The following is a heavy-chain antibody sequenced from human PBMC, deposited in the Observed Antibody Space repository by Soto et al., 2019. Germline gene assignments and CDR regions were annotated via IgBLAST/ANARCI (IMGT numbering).Heavy chain of an antibody. CDR3: AKEYTSISRGSFVY. CDR1: GFTFSNYA. CDR2: ITGSSGRT. V-gene: IGHV3-23*01. D-gene: IGHD2-2*01. Sequence: EVHLLEFGGGLVQPGGSLRLSCAASGFTFSNYAMNWVRQAPGKGLEWVSGITGSSGRTFYADSVKGRFTISRDNSKNTVYLQMNTVRADDTAVYYCAKEYTSISRGSFVYWGQGALVTISS. J-gene: IGHJ4*02.